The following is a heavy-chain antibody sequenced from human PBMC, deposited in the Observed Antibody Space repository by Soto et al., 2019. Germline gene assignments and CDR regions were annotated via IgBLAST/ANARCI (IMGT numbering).Heavy chain of an antibody. Sequence: SETQSVSCTVFGGSIGSIGCYWSLISQPPGKGLEWIGSTYYSGSTYYNPSLKSRVTISVDTSKNQFSLKLSSVTAADTAVYYCARTLRLRPFRSRDKNALDAFDIWGQGTMVTVSS. J-gene: IGHJ3*02. CDR3: ARTLRLRPFRSRDKNALDAFDI. CDR1: GGSIGSIGCY. V-gene: IGHV4-39*01. D-gene: IGHD4-17*01. CDR2: TYYSGST.